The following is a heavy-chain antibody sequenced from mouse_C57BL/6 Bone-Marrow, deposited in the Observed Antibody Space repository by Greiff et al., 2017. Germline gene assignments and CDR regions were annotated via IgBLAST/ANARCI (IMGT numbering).Heavy chain of an antibody. J-gene: IGHJ3*01. V-gene: IGHV1-61*01. Sequence: VQLQQPGAELVRPGSSVKLSCKASGYTFTSYWMDWVKQRPGQGLEWIGNIYTSDSETHYNQKFKDKATLTVDKSSSTAYMQLSSLTSEDSAVYYCARWGMVTTEAYWGQGTLVTVSA. D-gene: IGHD2-2*01. CDR1: GYTFTSYW. CDR3: ARWGMVTTEAY. CDR2: IYTSDSET.